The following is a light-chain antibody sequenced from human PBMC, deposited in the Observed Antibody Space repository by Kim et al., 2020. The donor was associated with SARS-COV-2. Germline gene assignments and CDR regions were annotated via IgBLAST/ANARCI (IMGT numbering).Light chain of an antibody. J-gene: IGKJ2*01. Sequence: VSAGESGTGSCRASQFINNKLAWYPQKPDQAPRLLIYGAFTRATGVPFRFSGGGSGTEFTLTISSLQSEDVAVYYCQQYNAWPPYTFGQGTKLEI. V-gene: IGKV3-15*01. CDR1: QFINNK. CDR3: QQYNAWPPYT. CDR2: GAF.